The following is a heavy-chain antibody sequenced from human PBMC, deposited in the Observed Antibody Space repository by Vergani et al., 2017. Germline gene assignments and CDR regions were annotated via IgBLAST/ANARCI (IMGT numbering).Heavy chain of an antibody. V-gene: IGHV3-30*03. D-gene: IGHD3-10*01. CDR3: VYSLGNYYGSGSYYGRSQKYYYGMDV. CDR2: ISYDGSNK. CDR1: GFTFSSYG. J-gene: IGHJ6*02. Sequence: QVQLVESGGGVVQPGRSLRLSCAASGFTFSSYGMHWVRQAPGKGLEWVAVISYDGSNKYYADSVKGRFTISRDNSKNTLYLQMNSLRAEDTAVYYCVYSLGNYYGSGSYYGRSQKYYYGMDVWGQGTTVTVSS.